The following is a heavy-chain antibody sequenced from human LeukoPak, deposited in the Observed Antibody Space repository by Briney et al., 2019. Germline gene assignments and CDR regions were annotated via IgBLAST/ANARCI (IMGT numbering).Heavy chain of an antibody. CDR3: ASSSGSPLYYFDY. J-gene: IGHJ4*02. Sequence: KSSETLSLTCAVSGGSISSGGYSWSWIRQPPGKGLEWIGYIYHSGSTYYNPSLKSRVTISVDRSKNQFSLKLSSVTAADTAVYYCASSSGSPLYYFDYWGQGTLVTVSS. V-gene: IGHV4-30-2*01. CDR1: GGSISSGGYS. D-gene: IGHD3-10*01. CDR2: IYHSGST.